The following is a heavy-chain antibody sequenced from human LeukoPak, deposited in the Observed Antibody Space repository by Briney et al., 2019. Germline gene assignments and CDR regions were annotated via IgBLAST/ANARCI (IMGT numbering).Heavy chain of an antibody. CDR3: ARGLPAVILYYFDY. CDR2: IYYSGST. J-gene: IGHJ4*02. D-gene: IGHD2-2*01. Sequence: SETLSLTCTVSGGSISSSSYYWGWIRQPPGKGLEWIGGIYYSGSTYYNPSLKSRVAISVDTSKSQFSLKLSSVTAADTAVYYCARGLPAVILYYFDYWGQGTLVTVSS. V-gene: IGHV4-39*01. CDR1: GGSISSSSYY.